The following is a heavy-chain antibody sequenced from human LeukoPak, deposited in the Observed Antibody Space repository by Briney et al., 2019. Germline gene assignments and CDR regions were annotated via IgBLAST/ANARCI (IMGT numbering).Heavy chain of an antibody. D-gene: IGHD2-21*02. J-gene: IGHJ4*02. CDR1: GGSISSGGYS. CDR2: IYNSGTT. V-gene: IGHV4-30-4*07. CDR3: ARGWGPAYCGGDCHRHFDY. Sequence: SQTLSLTCAVPGGSISSGGYSWNWVRQPPGKGMEWIGYIYNSGTTSYNPSLKSRVTMSVDTSKNQFSLKLNSMTAADTALYYCARGWGPAYCGGDCHRHFDYWGQGTLVTVSS.